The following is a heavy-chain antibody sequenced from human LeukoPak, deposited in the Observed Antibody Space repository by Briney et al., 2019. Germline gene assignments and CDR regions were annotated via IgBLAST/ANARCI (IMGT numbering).Heavy chain of an antibody. Sequence: SQTLSLTCTVSGGSISSGGYYWSWIRQPPGKGLEWIGYIYYSGSTNYNPSLKSRVTISVDTSKNQFSLKLSSVTAADTAVYYCARHPVGNWFDPWGQGTLVTVSS. CDR1: GGSISSGGYY. CDR3: ARHPVGNWFDP. CDR2: IYYSGST. J-gene: IGHJ5*02. V-gene: IGHV4-61*08. D-gene: IGHD2-2*01.